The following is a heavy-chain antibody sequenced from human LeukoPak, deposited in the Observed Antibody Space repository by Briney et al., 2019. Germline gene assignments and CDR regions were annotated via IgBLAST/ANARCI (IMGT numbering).Heavy chain of an antibody. CDR2: ISSSSSTI. CDR3: ASIPLDYGSGSYEGFDY. CDR1: GLTFSSYS. D-gene: IGHD3-10*01. V-gene: IGHV3-48*02. Sequence: PGGSLRLSCAASGLTFSSYSMNWVRQAPGKGLEWVSYISSSSSTIYYADSVKGRFTISRDNAKNSLYLQMNSLRDEDTAVYYCASIPLDYGSGSYEGFDYWGQGTLVTVSS. J-gene: IGHJ4*02.